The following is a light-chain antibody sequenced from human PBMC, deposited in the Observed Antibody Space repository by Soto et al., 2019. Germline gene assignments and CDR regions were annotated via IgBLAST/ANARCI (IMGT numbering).Light chain of an antibody. V-gene: IGKV1-5*03. CDR3: QHYNSYSEA. CDR1: QTISSW. CDR2: KAS. Sequence: DIQMTQSPSTLSASVGDTVTITCRASQTISSWLAWYQQTQGKAPKILIYKASTLKSGVPSRFRGSGSGTECTLTISRLQPDDFETYYGQHYNSYSEAFGQGTKVDIK. J-gene: IGKJ1*01.